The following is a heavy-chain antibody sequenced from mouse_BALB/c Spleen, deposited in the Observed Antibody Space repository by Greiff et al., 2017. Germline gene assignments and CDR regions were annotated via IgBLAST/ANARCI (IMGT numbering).Heavy chain of an antibody. J-gene: IGHJ1*01. CDR3: ARRTHWYFDV. CDR2: INPSTGYT. CDR1: GYTFTSYW. Sequence: VQLQQSGAELAKPGASVKMSCKASGYTFTSYWMHWVKQRPGQGLEWIGYINPSTGYTEYNQKFKDKATLTADKSSSTAYMQLSSLTSEDSAVYYCARRTHWYFDVWGAGTTVTVSS. V-gene: IGHV1-7*01.